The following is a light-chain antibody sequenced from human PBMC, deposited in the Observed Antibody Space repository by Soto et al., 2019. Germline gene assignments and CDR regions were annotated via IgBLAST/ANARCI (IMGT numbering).Light chain of an antibody. J-gene: IGLJ3*02. CDR3: AAWDDSLSGRV. V-gene: IGLV1-47*02. CDR1: GSNIGPNY. Sequence: VLTQPPSASGTPGQRVTMSCSGSGSNIGPNYVYWFQQFPGTAPKLLIYNNDQRPSGAPDRFSGSKSGTSASLDISGLRSEDEADYYCAAWDDSLSGRVFGGGTKLTVL. CDR2: NND.